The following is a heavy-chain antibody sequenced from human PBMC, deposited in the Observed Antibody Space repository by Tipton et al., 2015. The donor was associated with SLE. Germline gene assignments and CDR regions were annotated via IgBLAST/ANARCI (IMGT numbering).Heavy chain of an antibody. D-gene: IGHD1-26*01. CDR2: IYQSGST. V-gene: IGHV4-39*07. CDR1: GGSIRDYPYR. CDR3: ARLSLDSWDLPQCFDS. J-gene: IGHJ4*02. Sequence: TLSLTCSVSGGSIRDYPYRWAWIRQSPGKGLEWIGNIYQSGSTYYNPSLKSRVTISVDTSKNQLSLKLTSVTAADTAVYHCARLSLDSWDLPQCFDSWGQGTLVTVSS.